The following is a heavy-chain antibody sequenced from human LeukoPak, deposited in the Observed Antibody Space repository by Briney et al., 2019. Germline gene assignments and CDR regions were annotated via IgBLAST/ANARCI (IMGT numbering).Heavy chain of an antibody. V-gene: IGHV1-3*03. D-gene: IGHD3-22*01. CDR1: GYTFTSYA. J-gene: IGHJ4*02. Sequence: ASVTVSCKASGYTFTSYAMHWVRQAPGQRLEWMGWINAGNGNTKYSQEFQGRVTITRDTSASTAYMELSSLRSEDMAVYYCARGWGYYYDSSGYRGFGYWGQGTLVTVSS. CDR2: INAGNGNT. CDR3: ARGWGYYYDSSGYRGFGY.